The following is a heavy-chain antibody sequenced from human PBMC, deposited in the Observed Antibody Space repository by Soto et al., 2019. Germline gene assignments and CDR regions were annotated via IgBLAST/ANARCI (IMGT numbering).Heavy chain of an antibody. CDR1: GYTFTSYG. Sequence: QVQLVQSGAEVKKPGASVKVSCKASGYTFTSYGISWVRQAPGQGLEWMGWISAYNGNTNYAQKLQGRVTMTTDTATSTAYMELRSLRSDDTAVYYCARESGYYDILTGYYGYFDYWGQGTLVTVSS. CDR2: ISAYNGNT. D-gene: IGHD3-9*01. J-gene: IGHJ4*02. V-gene: IGHV1-18*01. CDR3: ARESGYYDILTGYYGYFDY.